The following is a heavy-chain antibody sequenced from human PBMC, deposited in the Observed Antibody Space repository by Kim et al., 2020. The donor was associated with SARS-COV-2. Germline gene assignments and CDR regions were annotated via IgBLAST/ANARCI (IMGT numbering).Heavy chain of an antibody. CDR3: ARRNGYHGSGYMDV. D-gene: IGHD3-10*01. CDR2: IDQSGTGT. V-gene: IGHV3-23*05. CDR1: GFTFTIYA. Sequence: GGSLRLSCAGAGFTFTIYAMNWVRQAPGKGLEWVSAIDQSGTGTYDADSVKGRFVVSRDNSKNTLCLQMNSLRAEDTAVYYCARRNGYHGSGYMDVWGRGTTVTVSS. J-gene: IGHJ6*02.